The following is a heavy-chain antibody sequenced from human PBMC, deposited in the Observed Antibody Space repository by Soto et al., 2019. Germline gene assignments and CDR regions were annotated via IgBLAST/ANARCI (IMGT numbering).Heavy chain of an antibody. D-gene: IGHD3-22*01. Sequence: SETLSITCTVSGGSISSGDYYWSWIRQPPGKGLEWIGYIYYSGSTYYNPSLKSRVTISVDTSKNQFSLKLSSVTAADTAVYYCARHNYDSSGYYHYYYGMDVWGQGTTVTV. V-gene: IGHV4-30-4*01. CDR3: ARHNYDSSGYYHYYYGMDV. CDR1: GGSISSGDYY. CDR2: IYYSGST. J-gene: IGHJ6*02.